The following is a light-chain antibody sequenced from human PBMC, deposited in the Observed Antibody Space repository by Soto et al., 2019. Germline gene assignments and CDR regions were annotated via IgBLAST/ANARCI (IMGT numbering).Light chain of an antibody. CDR1: SSDIGAYNY. CDR3: TSYGGRDNLI. Sequence: QSALTQPPSASGSPGQSVTISCTGTSSDIGAYNYVSWFQQHPGEAPKLIISEVNKRPSGVPNRFSGSESGNTASLTVSGLQAEDEADYYCTSYGGRDNLIFGGGTKLTVL. CDR2: EVN. J-gene: IGLJ2*01. V-gene: IGLV2-8*01.